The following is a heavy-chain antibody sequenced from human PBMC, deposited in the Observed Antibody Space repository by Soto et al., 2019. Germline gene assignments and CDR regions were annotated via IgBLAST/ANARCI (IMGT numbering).Heavy chain of an antibody. CDR1: GASISGFY. V-gene: IGHV4-4*07. CDR3: VRDGTKTLRDWFDP. D-gene: IGHD1-1*01. J-gene: IGHJ5*02. Sequence: PSETLSLTCAVSGASISGFYWSWIRKSAGKGLEWIGRIYATGTTDYNPSLKSRVMMSVDTSKKQFSLKLRSVTAADTAVYYCVRDGTKTLRDWFDPWGQGISVTVSS. CDR2: IYATGTT.